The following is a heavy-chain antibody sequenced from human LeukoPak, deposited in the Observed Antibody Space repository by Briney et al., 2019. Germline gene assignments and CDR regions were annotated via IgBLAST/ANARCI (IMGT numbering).Heavy chain of an antibody. CDR1: GYTFTSYG. Sequence: GASVKDSCKASGYTFTSYGISWVRQAPGQGLEWMGWISAYNGNTNYAQKLQGRVTMTTDTSTSTAYMELRSLRSDDTAVYYCARYDSSGYYYSWYFDLWGRGTLVTVSS. CDR2: ISAYNGNT. D-gene: IGHD3-22*01. J-gene: IGHJ2*01. CDR3: ARYDSSGYYYSWYFDL. V-gene: IGHV1-18*01.